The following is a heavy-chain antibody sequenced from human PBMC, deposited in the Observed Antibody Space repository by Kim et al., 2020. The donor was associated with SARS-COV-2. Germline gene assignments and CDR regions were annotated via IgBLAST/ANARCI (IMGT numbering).Heavy chain of an antibody. Sequence: SETLSLTCTVSGGSISSYYWSWIRQPPGKGLEWIGYIYYSGSTNYNPSLKSRVTISVDTSKNQFSLKLSSVTAADTAVYYCARLSGYFDYWGQGTLVTVS. CDR3: ARLSGYFDY. CDR2: IYYSGST. CDR1: GGSISSYY. V-gene: IGHV4-59*08. D-gene: IGHD1-26*01. J-gene: IGHJ4*02.